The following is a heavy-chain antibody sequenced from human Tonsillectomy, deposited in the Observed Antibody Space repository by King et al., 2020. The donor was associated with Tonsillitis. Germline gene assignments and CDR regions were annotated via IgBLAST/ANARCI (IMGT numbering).Heavy chain of an antibody. CDR1: GGSFNGYY. V-gene: IGHV4-34*01. CDR2: INHSGST. Sequence: VQLQQWGAGLLKPSETLSLTCAVYGGSFNGYYWSWIRQPPGKGLEWIGEINHSGSTNYNPSLKSRVTISVDTSKNQFSLKLSSVTAAYTAVYYCARGPAPTYYYGSGSYYRDYYFDYWGQGTLVTVSS. D-gene: IGHD3-10*01. CDR3: ARGPAPTYYYGSGSYYRDYYFDY. J-gene: IGHJ4*02.